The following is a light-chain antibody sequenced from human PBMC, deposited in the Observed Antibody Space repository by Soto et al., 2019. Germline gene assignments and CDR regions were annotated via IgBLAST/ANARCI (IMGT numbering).Light chain of an antibody. CDR2: DAT. CDR3: QQYDNLPLT. J-gene: IGKJ4*01. Sequence: DIPMTQSPSSLSASVGDRVTITCQASQDINTYLNWYQQKSGKAPKLLIYDATNLETGAPSRFSGSGSGADFTFTISSLQPEDVATYYCQQYDNLPLTFGGGTKVEI. CDR1: QDINTY. V-gene: IGKV1-33*01.